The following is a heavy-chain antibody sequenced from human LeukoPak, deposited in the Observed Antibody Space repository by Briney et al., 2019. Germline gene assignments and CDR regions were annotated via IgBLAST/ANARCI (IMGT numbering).Heavy chain of an antibody. V-gene: IGHV1-3*01. Sequence: GASVKVSCKASGYTFTNYAMHWVRQAPGQRLEWMGWINAGNGNRKYSQKFQGRVTITRDTSARTAYMELSSLRSEGTAVYYCAADLPYYDILTGPNWFDPWGQGTLVTVSS. CDR3: AADLPYYDILTGPNWFDP. J-gene: IGHJ5*02. CDR1: GYTFTNYA. CDR2: INAGNGNR. D-gene: IGHD3-9*01.